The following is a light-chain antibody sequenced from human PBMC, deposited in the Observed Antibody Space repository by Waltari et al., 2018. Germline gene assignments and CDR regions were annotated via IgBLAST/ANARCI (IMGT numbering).Light chain of an antibody. J-gene: IGLJ2*01. CDR2: DVS. Sequence: QSALPQPASVSGSPGHSITISCTGSSSDIGTYDYVPWSQQPPGKAPKLMIYDVSNRPSGVSDCFSGSKSGNTASLTVSGLQAEDEADYYCSSYTSNNTPVLFGGGTKLTVL. CDR3: SSYTSNNTPVL. CDR1: SSDIGTYDY. V-gene: IGLV2-14*03.